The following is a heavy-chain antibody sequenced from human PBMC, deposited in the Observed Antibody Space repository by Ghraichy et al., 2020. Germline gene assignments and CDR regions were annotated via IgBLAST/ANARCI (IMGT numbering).Heavy chain of an antibody. CDR1: GFTFSSYS. Sequence: GGSLRLSCAASGFTFSSYSMNWVRQAPGKGLEWVSYISSSSSTIYYADSVKGRFTISRDNAKNSLYLQMNSLRAEDTAVYYCARDIQTIFGVVALDYWGQGTLVTVSS. D-gene: IGHD3-3*01. V-gene: IGHV3-48*01. CDR3: ARDIQTIFGVVALDY. CDR2: ISSSSSTI. J-gene: IGHJ4*02.